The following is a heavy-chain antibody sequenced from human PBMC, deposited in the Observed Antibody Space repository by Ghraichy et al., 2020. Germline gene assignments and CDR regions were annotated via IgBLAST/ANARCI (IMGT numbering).Heavy chain of an antibody. V-gene: IGHV3-66*01. Sequence: GGSLRLSCAASGFTVSSNYMSWVRQAPGKGLEWVSIIYSGGSTYYADSVKDRFTISRENSKNTLYLQMNSLRVEDTAVYYCARDSVAGLVFDYWGQGTLVTVSS. CDR2: IYSGGST. CDR1: GFTVSSNY. D-gene: IGHD6-19*01. J-gene: IGHJ4*02. CDR3: ARDSVAGLVFDY.